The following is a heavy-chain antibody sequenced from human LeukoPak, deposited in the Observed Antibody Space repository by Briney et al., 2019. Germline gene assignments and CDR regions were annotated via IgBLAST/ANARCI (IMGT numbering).Heavy chain of an antibody. CDR2: INGGDNGDNT. CDR1: GFTFNNYA. Sequence: GGSLRLSCAASGFTFNNYAMTWVRQAPGRGLQWVSTINGGDNGDNTYYADSVKGRFTVSRDNSKNTVYLQMNSLRVEDTAVYYCARDGIQLPDTLDYWGLGTLVTVSS. J-gene: IGHJ4*02. V-gene: IGHV3-23*01. CDR3: ARDGIQLPDTLDY. D-gene: IGHD1-1*01.